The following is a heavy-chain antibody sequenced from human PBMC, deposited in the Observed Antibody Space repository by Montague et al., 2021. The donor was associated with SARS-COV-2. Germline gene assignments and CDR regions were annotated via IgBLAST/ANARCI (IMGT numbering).Heavy chain of an antibody. CDR3: ARREDYYGSGSYPN. V-gene: IGHV4-59*08. J-gene: IGHJ4*02. Sequence: KPSLKSRVTISVDTSKNQFSLKLSSVTAADTAVYYCARREDYYGSGSYPNWGQGTRVTVSS. D-gene: IGHD3-10*01.